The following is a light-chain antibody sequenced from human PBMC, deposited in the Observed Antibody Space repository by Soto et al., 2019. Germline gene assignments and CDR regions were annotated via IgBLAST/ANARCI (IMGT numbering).Light chain of an antibody. V-gene: IGKV3-20*01. CDR2: GGS. Sequence: EIVLTQSPGTLSLSPGERATLSCRASQSVSSNYLARYQQKPGRAPRLLVYGGSSRATGIPDRFSGSGSGTEFTLTISRLEPEDFAVYYCHQYGISPFGGGTKVDIK. CDR3: HQYGISP. CDR1: QSVSSNY. J-gene: IGKJ4*01.